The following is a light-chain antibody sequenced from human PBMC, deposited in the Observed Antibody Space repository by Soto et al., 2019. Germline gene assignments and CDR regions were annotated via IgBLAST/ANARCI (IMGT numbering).Light chain of an antibody. CDR1: SSNIGAGHV. CDR3: QSYDNSLSASV. CDR2: GRS. V-gene: IGLV1-40*01. Sequence: QSALTQPPSVSGAPGQRVTISCTGSSSNIGAGHVVHWYQQFPGRAPNLLIYGRSNRPSGVPDRFSGSKSGTSASLAITGLQAEDEADYYCQSYDNSLSASVFGGGTKLTVL. J-gene: IGLJ2*01.